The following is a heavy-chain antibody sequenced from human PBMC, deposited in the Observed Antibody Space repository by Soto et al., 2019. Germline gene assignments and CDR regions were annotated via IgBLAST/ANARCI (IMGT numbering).Heavy chain of an antibody. CDR3: AREATGSRYFDL. V-gene: IGHV3-11*06. Sequence: VQLVESGGGLVKPGGSLRVSCVASGFTFSDSYMIWIRQAPGKGLEWVSYIASGGSYTNHADAVKGRFTISRDNAKNSLYLHMNSLRGADTAVYYCAREATGSRYFDLWGRGTLVSVSS. CDR2: IASGGSYT. J-gene: IGHJ2*01. CDR1: GFTFSDSY.